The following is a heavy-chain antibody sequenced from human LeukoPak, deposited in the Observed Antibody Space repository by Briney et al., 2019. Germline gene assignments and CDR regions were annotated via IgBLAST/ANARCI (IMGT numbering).Heavy chain of an antibody. J-gene: IGHJ4*02. CDR2: IYSGGST. CDR1: GFTVSSNY. V-gene: IGHV3-66*01. CDR3: ATHVQWLEFSY. Sequence: GGSLRLSCAASGFTVSSNYMSWVRQAPGKGLEWVSVIYSGGSTYYADSVKGRFTISRDNSKNTLYLQMNSLKAEDTAVYYCATHVQWLEFSYWGQGTLVAVSS. D-gene: IGHD6-19*01.